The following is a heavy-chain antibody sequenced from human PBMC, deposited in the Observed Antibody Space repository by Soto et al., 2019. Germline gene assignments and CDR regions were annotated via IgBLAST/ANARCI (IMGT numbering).Heavy chain of an antibody. CDR1: GGSFSGYY. CDR3: ARGMWLRWSFDY. Sequence: QVQLQQWGAGLLKPSETLSLTCAVYGGSFSGYYWSWIRQPPGKGLEWIEEINHSGSPNYNTSLKSRVTISVETCESECSPKLSSVTAADAAVYYCARGMWLRWSFDYWGQGTLVAVSS. CDR2: INHSGSP. D-gene: IGHD5-12*01. V-gene: IGHV4-34*01. J-gene: IGHJ4*02.